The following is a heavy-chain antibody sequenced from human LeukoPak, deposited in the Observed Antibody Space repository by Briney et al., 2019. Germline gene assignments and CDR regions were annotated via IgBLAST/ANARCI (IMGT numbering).Heavy chain of an antibody. CDR3: AREWLIGTNYYYYYGLDV. D-gene: IGHD3-10*01. CDR1: GFTFGNYG. Sequence: GGSLRLSCAASGFTFGNYGMHWVRQAPGKGLEWVASIWHDGSNLDYTDSVKGRITISRDNSKNTVYLQMNSLRAEDTAVYYCAREWLIGTNYYYYYGLDVWGQGTTVTVSS. CDR2: IWHDGSNL. J-gene: IGHJ6*02. V-gene: IGHV3-33*01.